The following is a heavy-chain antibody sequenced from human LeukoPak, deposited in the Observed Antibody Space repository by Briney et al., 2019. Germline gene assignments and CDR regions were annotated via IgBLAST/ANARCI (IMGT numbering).Heavy chain of an antibody. CDR1: GYSISSGYY. CDR2: IYHSGST. D-gene: IGHD6-13*01. J-gene: IGHJ4*02. V-gene: IGHV4-38-2*02. Sequence: SEALSLTCTVSGYSISSGYYWGWIRQPPGKGLEWIGSIYHSGSTYYNPSLKSRVTISVDTSKNQFSLKLSSVTAADTAVYYCARDADSSSWYRIYWGQGTLVTVSS. CDR3: ARDADSSSWYRIY.